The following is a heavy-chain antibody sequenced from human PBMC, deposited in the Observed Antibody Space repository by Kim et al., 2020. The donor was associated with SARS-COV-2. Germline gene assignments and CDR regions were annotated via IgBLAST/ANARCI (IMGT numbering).Heavy chain of an antibody. CDR3: ARVGAGFQIWYFDL. V-gene: IGHV3-7*01. Sequence: GGSLRLSCAASGFTFSRFWMSWVRQAPGKGLEWVANINQDGSEKHFVDSVKGRFTISRDNAKNSLFLQVGSLRAEDAAVYYCARVGAGFQIWYFDLWGRG. CDR1: GFTFSRFW. CDR2: INQDGSEK. J-gene: IGHJ2*01. D-gene: IGHD3-10*01.